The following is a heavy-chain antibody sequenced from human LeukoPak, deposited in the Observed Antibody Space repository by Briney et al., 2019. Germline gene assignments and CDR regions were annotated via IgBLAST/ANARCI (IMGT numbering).Heavy chain of an antibody. D-gene: IGHD5-12*01. Sequence: ASVKVSCKASGYTFTSYYIHWVRQAPGQGLEWMGIINPSGGSTSYAQKFQGRVTMTRDTSTSTVYMELSSLRSEDTAVYYCASIGNSGYRDYWGQGTLVTVSS. CDR1: GYTFTSYY. CDR2: INPSGGST. CDR3: ASIGNSGYRDY. J-gene: IGHJ4*02. V-gene: IGHV1-46*01.